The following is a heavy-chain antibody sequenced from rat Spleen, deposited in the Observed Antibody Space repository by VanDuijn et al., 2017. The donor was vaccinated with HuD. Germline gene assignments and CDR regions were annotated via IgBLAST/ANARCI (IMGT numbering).Heavy chain of an antibody. D-gene: IGHD1-11*01. J-gene: IGHJ2*01. CDR2: ISYDGSST. CDR3: ARSFRGYYFDY. Sequence: EVQLVESGGGLVQPGMSLKLSCAASGFTFSDYNLAWVRQAPKKGLEWVATISYDGSSTYYRDSVKGRFTISRDNAKSTLYLQMDSLRSEDTATYYCARSFRGYYFDYWGQGDMVTVSS. CDR1: GFTFSDYN. V-gene: IGHV5-7*01.